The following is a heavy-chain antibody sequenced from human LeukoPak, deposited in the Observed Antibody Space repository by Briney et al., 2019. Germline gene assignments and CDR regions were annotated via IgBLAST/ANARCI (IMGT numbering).Heavy chain of an antibody. V-gene: IGHV4-59*01. D-gene: IGHD3-22*01. CDR3: ARLLDNDSSGDPDTFDV. Sequence: SETLSLTCTVSGGSISSYYWSWIRQPPGKGLEWIGFIYDSGRTRYKPSLQSRVTMSADTSRKHFSLKLTSVTAADTAVYYCARLLDNDSSGDPDTFDVWGQGIMVTASS. CDR2: IYDSGRT. J-gene: IGHJ3*01. CDR1: GGSISSYY.